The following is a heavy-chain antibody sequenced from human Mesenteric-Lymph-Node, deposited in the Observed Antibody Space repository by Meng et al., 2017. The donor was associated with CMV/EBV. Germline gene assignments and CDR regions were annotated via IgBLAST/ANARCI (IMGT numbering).Heavy chain of an antibody. Sequence: GGSLRLSCAASGFTFSSYSMNWVRQAPGKGLEWVSSISSSSSDIYYADSVKGRFTISRDNAKNSLYLQMNSMRAEDTAVYYCARDQDFWSGCFDYWGQGTLVTVS. CDR3: ARDQDFWSGCFDY. CDR1: GFTFSSYS. V-gene: IGHV3-21*01. J-gene: IGHJ4*02. CDR2: ISSSSSDI. D-gene: IGHD3-3*01.